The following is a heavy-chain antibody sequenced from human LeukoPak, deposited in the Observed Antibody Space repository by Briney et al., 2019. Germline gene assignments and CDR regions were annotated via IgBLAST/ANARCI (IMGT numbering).Heavy chain of an antibody. J-gene: IGHJ4*02. CDR1: GASISNYH. D-gene: IGHD1-1*01. V-gene: IGHV4-59*08. CDR3: ARHERGAENLDY. Sequence: PSETLSGTCTVSGASISNYHWSWLQQPPGKGLECIGYVSYSGRTNHNPSLKSRVTISADTSKNQFSLKLTSVTAADTAVYYCARHERGAENLDYWVQGTLVTVSS. CDR2: VSYSGRT.